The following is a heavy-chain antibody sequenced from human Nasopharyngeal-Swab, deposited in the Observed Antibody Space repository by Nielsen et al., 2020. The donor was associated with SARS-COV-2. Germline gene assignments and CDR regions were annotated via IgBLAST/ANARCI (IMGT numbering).Heavy chain of an antibody. D-gene: IGHD7-27*01. V-gene: IGHV1-2*06. J-gene: IGHJ2*01. Sequence: ASVKVSCKASGYTFTGYYMHWVRQAPGQGLEWMGRINPNGGATNYAQKFQGRVTMTRDTSISTAYMELNRLTYDDTAAYYCARKTGDRMDWYFDLWGRGTLVSVSS. CDR3: ARKTGDRMDWYFDL. CDR2: INPNGGAT. CDR1: GYTFTGYY.